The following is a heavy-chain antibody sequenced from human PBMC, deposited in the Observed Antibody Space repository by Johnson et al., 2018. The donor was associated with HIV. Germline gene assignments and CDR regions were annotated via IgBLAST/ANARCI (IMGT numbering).Heavy chain of an antibody. CDR3: ATDPQFLEWLLRGWTDAFHI. J-gene: IGHJ3*02. V-gene: IGHV3-15*01. CDR1: GFTFSDAW. CDR2: IKSKVDGGTT. Sequence: EVQLVESGGDLVKPGGSLRLSCAASGFTFSDAWMNWVRQAPGKGLEWVGRIKSKVDGGTTDYAAPVKGRFTVSRDDSKNTLYLQLNSLKTEDTALYYCATDPQFLEWLLRGWTDAFHIWGQGTMVTVSS. D-gene: IGHD3-3*01.